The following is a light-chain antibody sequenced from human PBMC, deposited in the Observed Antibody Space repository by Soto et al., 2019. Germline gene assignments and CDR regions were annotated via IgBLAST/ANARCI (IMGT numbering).Light chain of an antibody. CDR2: GAA. J-gene: IGKJ1*01. CDR3: QQYNNWPPWT. Sequence: EIVMTQSPATLSVSPGERATLSCRASQSVSSNLAWYQQKPGRAPRLLIYGAATRAAGIPARCSGSGSGTEFTLTISSLQAQDVAVDYCQQYNNWPPWTFGQGTKVDIK. CDR1: QSVSSN. V-gene: IGKV3-15*01.